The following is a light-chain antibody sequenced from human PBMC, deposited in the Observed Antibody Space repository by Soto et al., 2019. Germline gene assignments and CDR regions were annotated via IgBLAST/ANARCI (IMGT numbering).Light chain of an antibody. Sequence: QSVLTQPASVSGSPGQSITISCTGTNSDIADYDYVSWYQLHPGKAPKLMIYEVSNRPSGVSNRFSGSKSGNTASLTISGLQPEDEAEYYCCPYTSKGYVFGTGTKVTVL. J-gene: IGLJ1*01. CDR2: EVS. CDR1: NSDIADYDY. V-gene: IGLV2-14*01. CDR3: CPYTSKGYV.